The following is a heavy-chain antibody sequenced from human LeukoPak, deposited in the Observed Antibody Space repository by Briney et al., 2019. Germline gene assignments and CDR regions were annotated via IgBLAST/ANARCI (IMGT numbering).Heavy chain of an antibody. Sequence: ASVKASCKASGYTFTGYYMHWVRQAPGQGLEWMGRLNPNSGGTNYAQKFQGRITMTRDTSISTAYMELSNLRSDDTAVYYCAREGAYWFDSSGTLWNDYWGQGTLVTVSS. J-gene: IGHJ4*02. V-gene: IGHV1-2*06. D-gene: IGHD3-22*01. CDR3: AREGAYWFDSSGTLWNDY. CDR1: GYTFTGYY. CDR2: LNPNSGGT.